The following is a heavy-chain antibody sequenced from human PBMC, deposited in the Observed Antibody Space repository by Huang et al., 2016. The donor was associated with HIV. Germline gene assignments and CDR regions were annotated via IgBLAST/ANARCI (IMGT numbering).Heavy chain of an antibody. CDR2: VRHSGRT. D-gene: IGHD6-19*01. Sequence: QVQLQESGPGLLKPSETLSLTCAVFGVSMSSHSWSWIRKPPGRGLAWIANVRHSGRTNYSPNLKTRVTMSVATSKKQLSLTLSFVTPADTAVYYCAREYVQWLIQGGEYFHDCGQGTLVTVFS. CDR3: AREYVQWLIQGGEYFHD. CDR1: GVSMSSHS. J-gene: IGHJ1*01. V-gene: IGHV4-59*11.